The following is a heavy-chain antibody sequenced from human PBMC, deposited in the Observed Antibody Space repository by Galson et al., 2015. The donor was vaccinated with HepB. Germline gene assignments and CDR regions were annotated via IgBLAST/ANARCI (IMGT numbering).Heavy chain of an antibody. D-gene: IGHD3-10*01. J-gene: IGHJ5*02. Sequence: SLRLSCAASGFTLSSYGMHWVRQAPGKGLEWVAVISYDGSNKYYADSVKGRFTISRDNSKNTLYLQMNSLRAEDTAVYYCAKDLWFGELGGFDPWGQGTLVTVSS. CDR2: ISYDGSNK. CDR3: AKDLWFGELGGFDP. CDR1: GFTLSSYG. V-gene: IGHV3-30*18.